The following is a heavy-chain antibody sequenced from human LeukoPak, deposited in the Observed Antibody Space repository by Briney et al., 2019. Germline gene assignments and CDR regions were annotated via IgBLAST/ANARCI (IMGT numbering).Heavy chain of an antibody. J-gene: IGHJ4*02. D-gene: IGHD3-3*01. CDR1: GFTFSAYA. Sequence: GGSLRLSCEASGFTFSAYAMTWVRQAPGKGLEWVASIKQDGSEKYYVDSVKGRFTISRANARNSLSLQMNSLRAEDTAVYYCARGGYYPLDYWGQGTLVTVSS. CDR3: ARGGYYPLDY. CDR2: IKQDGSEK. V-gene: IGHV3-7*05.